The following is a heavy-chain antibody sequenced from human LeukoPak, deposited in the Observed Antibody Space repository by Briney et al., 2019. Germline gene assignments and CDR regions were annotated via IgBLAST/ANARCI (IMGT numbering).Heavy chain of an antibody. Sequence: ASVKVSCKASGGTFSSYSISWVRQAPGQGLEWMGWINPNSGGTNYAQKFQGRVTMTRDTSISTAYMELSRLRSDDTAVYYCARYYDSSGCFDYWGQGTLVTVSS. J-gene: IGHJ4*02. V-gene: IGHV1-2*02. D-gene: IGHD3-22*01. CDR3: ARYYDSSGCFDY. CDR2: INPNSGGT. CDR1: GGTFSSYS.